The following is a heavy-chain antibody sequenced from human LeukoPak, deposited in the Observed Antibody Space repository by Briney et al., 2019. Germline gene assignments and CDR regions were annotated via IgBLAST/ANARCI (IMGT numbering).Heavy chain of an antibody. J-gene: IGHJ5*02. CDR3: ARDWDYGGKSGYNWFDP. D-gene: IGHD4-23*01. V-gene: IGHV1-18*01. Sequence: ASVKVSCKASGYTFTSYGISWVRQAPGQGLEWMGWISAYNGNTNHAQKFQGRVTMTTDTSTPTAYMELRSLRSDDTAVYYCARDWDYGGKSGYNWFDPWGQGTLVTVSS. CDR1: GYTFTSYG. CDR2: ISAYNGNT.